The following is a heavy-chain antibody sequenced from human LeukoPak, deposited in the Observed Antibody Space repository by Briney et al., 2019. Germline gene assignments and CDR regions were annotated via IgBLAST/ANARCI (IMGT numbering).Heavy chain of an antibody. CDR1: GGSISSYY. Sequence: SETLSLTCTVSGGSISSYYWSWIRQPPGKGLEWIGYIYYSGSTNYNPSLKSRVTISVDTSKNQFSLKLSSVTAADTAVYYCARAKPETYYYGSGSYLDYWGQGTLVTVSS. D-gene: IGHD3-10*01. V-gene: IGHV4-59*01. J-gene: IGHJ4*02. CDR2: IYYSGST. CDR3: ARAKPETYYYGSGSYLDY.